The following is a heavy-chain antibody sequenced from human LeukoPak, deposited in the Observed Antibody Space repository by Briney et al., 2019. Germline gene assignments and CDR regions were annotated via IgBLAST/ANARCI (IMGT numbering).Heavy chain of an antibody. Sequence: GGSLRLSCAASGFTFSSYGMHWVRQAPGKGLEWVAVISYDGSNKYYADSVKGRFTISRDNSKNTLYLQMNSLRAEDTAVYYCAREEPGAMATFDYWGQGTLVTVSS. CDR3: AREEPGAMATFDY. V-gene: IGHV3-30*19. D-gene: IGHD5-18*01. J-gene: IGHJ4*02. CDR1: GFTFSSYG. CDR2: ISYDGSNK.